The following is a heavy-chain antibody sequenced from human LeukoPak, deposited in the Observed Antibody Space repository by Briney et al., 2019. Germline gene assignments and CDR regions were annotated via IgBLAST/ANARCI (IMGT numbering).Heavy chain of an antibody. D-gene: IGHD3-22*01. V-gene: IGHV4-59*01. J-gene: IGHJ3*02. CDR2: IYYSGST. Sequence: SETLSLTCTVSGGSISSYYWSWIRQPPGKGLEWIGYIYYSGSTNYNPSLKSRVTISVDTSKNQLSLKLSSVTAADTAVYYCARDYYDSTGFHRTFDIWGQGTMVTVSS. CDR1: GGSISSYY. CDR3: ARDYYDSTGFHRTFDI.